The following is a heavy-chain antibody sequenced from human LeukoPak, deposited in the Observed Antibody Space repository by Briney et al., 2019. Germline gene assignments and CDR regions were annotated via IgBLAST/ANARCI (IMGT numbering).Heavy chain of an antibody. CDR2: IYYSGNT. CDR3: ARHAAYGSGPLDY. J-gene: IGHJ4*02. Sequence: SETLSLTCTVSGGSISSNYWTWIRQPPGKGLEWIGYIYYSGNTNYNPSLKSRVTISVDTSQNQFSLRLSSVTAADTAVYYCARHAAYGSGPLDYWGRGTLVTVSS. D-gene: IGHD6-19*01. V-gene: IGHV4-59*08. CDR1: GGSISSNY.